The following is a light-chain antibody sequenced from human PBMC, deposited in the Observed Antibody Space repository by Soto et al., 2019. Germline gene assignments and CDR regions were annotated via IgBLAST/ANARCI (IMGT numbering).Light chain of an antibody. J-gene: IGKJ1*01. CDR1: QSVSRW. Sequence: DIHMTPSPSTLSASVGARVTLTCRAGQSVSRWLAGYQPTPGKAPKLLSYTASTLEGGVPARFSGSGSGTEVTLTISSLQPDDVGTYYCQQYNNYSRTFGQGTKVDI. CDR2: TAS. CDR3: QQYNNYSRT. V-gene: IGKV1-5*03.